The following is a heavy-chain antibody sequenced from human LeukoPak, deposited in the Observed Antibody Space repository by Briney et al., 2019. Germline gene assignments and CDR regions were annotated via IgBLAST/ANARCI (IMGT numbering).Heavy chain of an antibody. CDR2: ISAYNGNT. CDR1: GYTFTSYG. J-gene: IGHJ4*02. CDR3: ARVGCSSTSCYFPFDY. V-gene: IGHV1-18*01. Sequence: GASVKVSCKASGYTFTSYGISWVRQAPGQGLEWMGWISAYNGNTNYAQKLQGRVTMTTDTSTSTAYMELRSLRSDDTAVYYCARVGCSSTSCYFPFDYWGQGTLVTVSS. D-gene: IGHD2-2*01.